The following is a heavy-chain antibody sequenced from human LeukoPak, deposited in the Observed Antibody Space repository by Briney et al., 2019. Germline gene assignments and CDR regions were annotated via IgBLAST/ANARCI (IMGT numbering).Heavy chain of an antibody. CDR3: ARGRDVLLWFGEFSNPYYFDY. CDR1: GGSFSGYY. J-gene: IGHJ4*02. CDR2: INHSGST. V-gene: IGHV4-34*01. D-gene: IGHD3-10*01. Sequence: SETLSLTCAVYGGSFSGYYWSWIRQPPGKGLEWIGEINHSGSTNYNPSLKSRVTISVDTSKNQFSLKLSSVTAADTAVYYCARGRDVLLWFGEFSNPYYFDYWGQGTLVTVSS.